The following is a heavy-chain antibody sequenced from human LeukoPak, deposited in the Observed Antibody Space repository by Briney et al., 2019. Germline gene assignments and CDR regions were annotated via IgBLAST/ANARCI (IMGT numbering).Heavy chain of an antibody. Sequence: GGSLRLSCAASRFTFSTYGMNWVRQTPGKGLEWVAAISGSGNRAYHADSVKGRFTISRDNSRNTLYPQMNRLRVDDTAVYYCARDLCWGCFDDWGQGNLVTVSS. CDR2: ISGSGNRA. D-gene: IGHD3-10*02. J-gene: IGHJ4*02. V-gene: IGHV3-23*01. CDR1: RFTFSTYG. CDR3: ARDLCWGCFDD.